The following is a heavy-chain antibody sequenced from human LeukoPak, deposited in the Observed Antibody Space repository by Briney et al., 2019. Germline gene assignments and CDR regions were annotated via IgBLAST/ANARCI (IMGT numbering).Heavy chain of an antibody. V-gene: IGHV4-59*08. Sequence: SETLSLTCTVSGGSISSYYWSWIRQPPGKGLEWIGYIYYSGSTYYNPSLKSRVTISVDTSKNQFSLKLSSVTAADTAVYYCARRYNWNSRRYFDLWGRGTLVTVSS. CDR2: IYYSGST. J-gene: IGHJ2*01. D-gene: IGHD1-7*01. CDR3: ARRYNWNSRRYFDL. CDR1: GGSISSYY.